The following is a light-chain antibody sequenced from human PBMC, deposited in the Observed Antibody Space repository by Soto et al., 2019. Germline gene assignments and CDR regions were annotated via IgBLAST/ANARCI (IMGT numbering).Light chain of an antibody. CDR3: QQYNSYGLT. J-gene: IGKJ4*01. CDR2: DAS. Sequence: DIQMTQSPSSLSASVGDRVTITCRASQTITTYLNWYQQRPGKAPKLLIYDASSLESGVPSRFSGSGSGTEFTLTISSLQPDDFATYYCQQYNSYGLTFGGGTKVEIK. V-gene: IGKV1-5*01. CDR1: QTITTY.